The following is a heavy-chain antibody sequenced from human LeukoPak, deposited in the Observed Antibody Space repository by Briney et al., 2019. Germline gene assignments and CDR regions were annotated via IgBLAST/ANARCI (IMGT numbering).Heavy chain of an antibody. D-gene: IGHD3-22*01. V-gene: IGHV4-59*08. J-gene: IGHJ4*02. CDR2: IDYMGST. Sequence: SETLSLTCTVSGGSISSYYWSWIRQPPGKGLEWIGYIDYMGSTNYNPSLKSRIRMSVDRSQNQVSLKLTSVTAADTAVYYCARSSGLHSSKWSYYFDYWGQGTLVTVSS. CDR1: GGSISSYY. CDR3: ARSSGLHSSKWSYYFDY.